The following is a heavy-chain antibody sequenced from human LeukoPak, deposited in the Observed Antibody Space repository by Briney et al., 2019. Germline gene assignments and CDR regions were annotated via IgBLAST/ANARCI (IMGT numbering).Heavy chain of an antibody. Sequence: PGGSLRLSCAASGFTFSSYAMSWVRQAPGKGLEWVSAISGSGGSTYYADSVKGRFTISRDNSKNTLYLQMNSLRAEDTAVYHCAAGDGSYGNPFDPWGQGTLVTVSS. J-gene: IGHJ5*02. D-gene: IGHD5-18*01. CDR3: AAGDGSYGNPFDP. CDR2: ISGSGGST. V-gene: IGHV3-23*01. CDR1: GFTFSSYA.